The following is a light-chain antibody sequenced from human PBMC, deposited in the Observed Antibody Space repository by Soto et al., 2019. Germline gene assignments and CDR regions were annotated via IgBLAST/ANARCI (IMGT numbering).Light chain of an antibody. J-gene: IGKJ1*01. CDR2: RAS. CDR3: QQSSDWPRT. V-gene: IGKV3-15*01. Sequence: EIVMTQSPATLSVSPGERATLSCRASQSVSNRLAWYQQRPGQAPRLLIYRASARATGIPARFSGSGSGTEFTLTISSLQSEDFAIYYCQQSSDWPRTFGQGPKVEIK. CDR1: QSVSNR.